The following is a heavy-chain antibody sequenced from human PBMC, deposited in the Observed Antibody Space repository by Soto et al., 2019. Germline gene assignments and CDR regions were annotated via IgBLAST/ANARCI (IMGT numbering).Heavy chain of an antibody. V-gene: IGHV1-18*01. CDR1: GYTFPSYG. D-gene: IGHD5-18*01. J-gene: IGHJ4*02. CDR2: ISAYNGNT. Sequence: ASVKVSCKASGYTFPSYGISWVRQAPGQGLEWMGWISAYNGNTNYAQKLQGRVTMTTDTSTSTAYMELRSLRSDDTAVYYCARSAMAPTWFDYWGQGTLVTVSS. CDR3: ARSAMAPTWFDY.